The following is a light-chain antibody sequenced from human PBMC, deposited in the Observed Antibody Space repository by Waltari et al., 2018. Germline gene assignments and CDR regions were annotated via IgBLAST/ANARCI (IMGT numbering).Light chain of an antibody. J-gene: IGLJ2*01. Sequence: SSELTQDPAVSVALGQTVRITCQGDSLRTESAAWYQQKPGQAPVLGIYGKNNRPAGIPGRFSGAMSGNTASLTITGTQAEDEADYYCNSRDSSGYYVVFGGGTKLTVL. CDR3: NSRDSSGYYVV. CDR1: SLRTES. CDR2: GKN. V-gene: IGLV3-19*01.